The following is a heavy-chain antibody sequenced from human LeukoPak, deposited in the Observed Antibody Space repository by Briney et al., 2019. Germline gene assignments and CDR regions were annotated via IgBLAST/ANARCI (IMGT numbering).Heavy chain of an antibody. J-gene: IGHJ4*02. D-gene: IGHD3-9*01. Sequence: ASVKVSCKASGYTFTTYYMHWVRQAPGQGLEWMGILNPSSGSTSYAQRFQGRVTMTEDTSTDTAYMELSSLRSEDTAVYYCARAGYDILTLAPDPANDYWGQGILVTVSS. CDR2: LNPSSGST. CDR1: GYTFTTYY. V-gene: IGHV1-46*01. CDR3: ARAGYDILTLAPDPANDY.